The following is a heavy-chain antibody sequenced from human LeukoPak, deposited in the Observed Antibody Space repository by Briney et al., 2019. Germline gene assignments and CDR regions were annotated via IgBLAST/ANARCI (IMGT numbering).Heavy chain of an antibody. CDR3: ARHSTRRRIAVLNWFDP. J-gene: IGHJ5*02. D-gene: IGHD6-19*01. CDR2: INHSGST. Sequence: SETLSLTRAVYGGSFSGYYWSWIRQPPGKGLEWIGEINHSGSTNYNPSLKSRVTISVDTSKNQFSLKLSSVTAADTAVYYCARHSTRRRIAVLNWFDPWGQGTLVTVSS. V-gene: IGHV4-34*01. CDR1: GGSFSGYY.